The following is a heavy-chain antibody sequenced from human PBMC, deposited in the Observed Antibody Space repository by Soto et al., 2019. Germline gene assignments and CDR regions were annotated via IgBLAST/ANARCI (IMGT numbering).Heavy chain of an antibody. J-gene: IGHJ4*02. CDR3: ARDYSSYGPFDY. Sequence: PGGSLRLSCEASGITFHSFAMSWVRQAPGKGLQWVSLISGGGDTTNYADSVKGRFTISRDNSKNMVYLQMNSLRAEDTAVYYCARDYSSYGPFDYWGQGTLVTVSS. CDR2: ISGGGDTT. V-gene: IGHV3-23*01. CDR1: GITFHSFA. D-gene: IGHD5-18*01.